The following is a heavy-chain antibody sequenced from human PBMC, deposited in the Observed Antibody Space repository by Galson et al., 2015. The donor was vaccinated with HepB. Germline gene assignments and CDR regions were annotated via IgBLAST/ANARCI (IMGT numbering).Heavy chain of an antibody. D-gene: IGHD3-16*01. CDR1: GFTFGDYA. Sequence: SLRLSCAAFGFTFGDYAMSWFRQAPGKGLEWVGFIRSKAYGGTTEYAASVKGRFTISRDDSKSIAYLQMNSLKTEDTAVYYCTRAGGAVNFDYWGQGTLVTVSS. CDR3: TRAGGAVNFDY. CDR2: IRSKAYGGTT. J-gene: IGHJ4*02. V-gene: IGHV3-49*03.